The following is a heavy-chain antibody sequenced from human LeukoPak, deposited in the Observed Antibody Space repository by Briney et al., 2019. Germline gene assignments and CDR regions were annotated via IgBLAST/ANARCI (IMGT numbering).Heavy chain of an antibody. CDR3: AREGVYRQSSSSFDY. CDR2: ISYDGSNK. J-gene: IGHJ4*02. D-gene: IGHD6-6*01. CDR1: GFTFSSYA. Sequence: PGRSLRLSCAASGFTFSSYAMHWVRQAPGKGLEWVAVISYDGSNKYYADSVKGRFTISRDNSKNTLYLQMNSLRAEDTAVYYCAREGVYRQSSSSFDYWGQGTLVTVSS. V-gene: IGHV3-30*04.